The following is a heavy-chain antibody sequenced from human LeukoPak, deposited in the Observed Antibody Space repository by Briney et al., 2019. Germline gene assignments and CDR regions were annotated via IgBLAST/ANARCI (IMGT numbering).Heavy chain of an antibody. V-gene: IGHV3-23*01. J-gene: IGHJ6*03. CDR2: ISGSDAGT. CDR3: AKGSKVLIITRDYYMDV. D-gene: IGHD3-3*01. CDR1: GFTFNNYA. Sequence: PGGSLRLSCAASGFTFNNYAMSWVRQAPGKGLEWVSAISGSDAGTYYADSVKGRFTISRDNSKNTLYLQMNSLRAEDTAVYYCAKGSKVLIITRDYYMDVWGKGTTVTISS.